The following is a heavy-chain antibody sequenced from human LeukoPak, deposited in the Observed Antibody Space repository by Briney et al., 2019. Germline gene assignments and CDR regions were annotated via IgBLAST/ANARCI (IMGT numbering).Heavy chain of an antibody. V-gene: IGHV3-43*02. CDR3: ARVRTAMEIGAY. D-gene: IGHD5-18*01. CDR1: GFTFGDFA. CDR2: ISEGGDT. J-gene: IGHJ4*02. Sequence: PGGSLRLSCAASGFTFGDFAMHWVRQAPGKGLEWVSLISEGGDTYYGDSVKGRFTVSRDNSKNSLYLQMNSLRTEDTGLYYCARVRTAMEIGAYWGQGTLVTVSS.